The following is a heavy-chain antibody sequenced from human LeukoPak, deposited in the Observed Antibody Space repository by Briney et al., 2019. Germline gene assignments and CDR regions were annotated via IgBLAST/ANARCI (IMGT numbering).Heavy chain of an antibody. J-gene: IGHJ5*01. Sequence: SETLSLTCNVTGDSIRSYHWSWIRQPPGKGLEWMGYIFHSGSPHYHPSLKSRLTTGLDTSKNQISLKLGSVTAADTAVYYCARHSQSYGPYNWFDSWGQGTLVTFSS. CDR1: GDSIRSYH. V-gene: IGHV4-59*08. CDR2: IFHSGSP. CDR3: ARHSQSYGPYNWFDS. D-gene: IGHD5-18*01.